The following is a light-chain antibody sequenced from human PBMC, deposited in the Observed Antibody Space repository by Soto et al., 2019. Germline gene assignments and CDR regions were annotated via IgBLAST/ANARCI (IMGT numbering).Light chain of an antibody. Sequence: QSALTQPASVSGSPGQAITISCTGTTSEIGNYDFVSWYQQVPGTAPKAMIYEVSRRPSGVSNRFSGSNSGNTASLTISGLPAEAESYSYCSSYTTSASFILFGGGTNVTV. CDR2: EVS. V-gene: IGLV2-14*01. CDR1: TSEIGNYDF. J-gene: IGLJ2*01. CDR3: SSYTTSASFIL.